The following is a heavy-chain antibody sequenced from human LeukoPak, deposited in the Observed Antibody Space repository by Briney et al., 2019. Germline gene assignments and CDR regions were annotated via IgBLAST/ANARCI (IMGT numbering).Heavy chain of an antibody. J-gene: IGHJ4*02. V-gene: IGHV3-23*01. D-gene: IGHD2-15*01. CDR1: GFTFSSYA. Sequence: GGSLRLSCAAPGFTFSSYAMSWVRQAPGKGLEWVSAISGSGGSTYYADSVKGRFTISRDNSKNTLYLQMNRLRAEDTAVYYCARDPGRGHFVAVVAATHFDYWRQGTLVTVSS. CDR3: ARDPGRGHFVAVVAATHFDY. CDR2: ISGSGGST.